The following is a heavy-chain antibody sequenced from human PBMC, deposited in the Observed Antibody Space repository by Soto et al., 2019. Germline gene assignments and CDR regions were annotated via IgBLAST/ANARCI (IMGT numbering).Heavy chain of an antibody. CDR3: ARDRGYTGYDFAY. Sequence: EVQLVESGGGLVKPGGSRGPSWEPPGLTSSRIAINWARQAQGKGLEWVSYINHDSGTIYYADSVKGRFTISRDNANNLLSLQMNSLRAEDTAVYYCARDRGYTGYDFAYWGQGTLVTVSS. D-gene: IGHD5-12*01. CDR1: GLTSSRIA. J-gene: IGHJ4*02. V-gene: IGHV3-48*01. CDR2: INHDSGTI.